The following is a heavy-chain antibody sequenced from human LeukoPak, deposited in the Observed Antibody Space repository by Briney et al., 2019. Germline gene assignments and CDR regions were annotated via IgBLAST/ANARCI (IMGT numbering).Heavy chain of an antibody. CDR1: GFTFDDYS. V-gene: IGHV3-9*03. CDR2: ISWNSGSR. D-gene: IGHD5-18*01. Sequence: PGGSLRLSCAASGFTFDDYSMHWVRHAPGKGLEWVSGISWNSGSRGYADSVKGRFTITRDNAKNSLYLQMNSLRAEDMALYYCAKDQYSEGYGQFDYWGQGTLVTVSS. J-gene: IGHJ4*02. CDR3: AKDQYSEGYGQFDY.